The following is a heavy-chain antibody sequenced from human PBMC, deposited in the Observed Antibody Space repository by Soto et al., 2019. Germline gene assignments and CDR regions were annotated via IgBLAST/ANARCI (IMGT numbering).Heavy chain of an antibody. CDR1: GFSLSSTRVA. CDR3: AHSVVAGLGYYFDY. D-gene: IGHD6-19*01. V-gene: IGHV2-5*02. Sequence: QITLKESGPTLVKPTQTLTLTCTLSGFSLSSTRVAVGWIRQPPGKALEWLALIYSDDDKRYSPFLKSRLTITKDTSKNQVALTMTNMDPVDTATYYCAHSVVAGLGYYFDYWGQGTLVTVSS. CDR2: IYSDDDK. J-gene: IGHJ4*02.